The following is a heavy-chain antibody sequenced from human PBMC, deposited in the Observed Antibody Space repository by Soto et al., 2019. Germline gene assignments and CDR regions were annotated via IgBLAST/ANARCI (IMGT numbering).Heavy chain of an antibody. CDR3: ARYCSSTSCHLIGLDY. V-gene: IGHV3-48*04. CDR2: ISSSGSTI. D-gene: IGHD2-2*01. Sequence: GGSLRLSCAASGFTFSSYSMNWVRQAPGKGLEWVSSISSSGSTIYYADSVKGRFTISRDNAKNSLYLQMNGLRAEDTAVYYCARYCSSTSCHLIGLDYWGQGTLVTVSS. CDR1: GFTFSSYS. J-gene: IGHJ4*02.